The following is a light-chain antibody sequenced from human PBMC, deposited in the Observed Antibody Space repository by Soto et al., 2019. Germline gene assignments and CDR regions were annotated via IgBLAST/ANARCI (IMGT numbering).Light chain of an antibody. J-gene: IGLJ3*02. CDR2: DNN. CDR3: GTWYSSLSGWV. Sequence: QSVLTQPPSVSAAPGQKVTISCSGSSSNIGNNYVSWYQQLPGTAPKVLIYDNNKRPSWIPDRFSGAKSGTSATLGITGLQTGDEADYYCGTWYSSLSGWVFGGGTKLTVL. V-gene: IGLV1-51*01. CDR1: SSNIGNNY.